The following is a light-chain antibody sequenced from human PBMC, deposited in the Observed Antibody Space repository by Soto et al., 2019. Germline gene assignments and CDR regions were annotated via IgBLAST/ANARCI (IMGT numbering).Light chain of an antibody. Sequence: DIQMTQSPSTVSASVGDRVTITCRASENIDSWLAWYQQKPGKAPKLLIYKASSLESGAPSRFSGSGSGTEFTLTISSLQPDDFATYYCQQYNSFLYTFGQGTKLEIK. CDR3: QQYNSFLYT. J-gene: IGKJ2*01. CDR1: ENIDSW. CDR2: KAS. V-gene: IGKV1-5*03.